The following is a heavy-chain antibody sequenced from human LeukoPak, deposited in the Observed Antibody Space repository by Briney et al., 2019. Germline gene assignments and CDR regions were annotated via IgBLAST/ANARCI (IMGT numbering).Heavy chain of an antibody. V-gene: IGHV3-7*01. D-gene: IGHD3-10*01. Sequence: GGSLRLSCAASGFTLSSYWMSWVRQAPGKGLEWVANIKQDGSEKYYVDSVKGRFTISRDNAKNSLYLQMNSLRAEDTAVYYCARDRTLVREVQYYYYYGMDVWGRGTTVTVSS. CDR2: IKQDGSEK. J-gene: IGHJ6*02. CDR3: ARDRTLVREVQYYYYYGMDV. CDR1: GFTLSSYW.